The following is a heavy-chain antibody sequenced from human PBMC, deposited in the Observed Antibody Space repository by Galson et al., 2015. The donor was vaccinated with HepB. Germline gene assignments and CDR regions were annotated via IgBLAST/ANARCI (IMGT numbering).Heavy chain of an antibody. Sequence: SLRLSCAVSGFTFSSYAMSWVRQAPGRGLEWVSSTSGSGGSTYYADSVRGRFTISRDNSKNTLYLQMNSLRIEDTAVYYCAKVIGGGNGASDNWGQGTLVTVSS. CDR2: TSGSGGST. V-gene: IGHV3-23*01. J-gene: IGHJ4*02. D-gene: IGHD3-22*01. CDR1: GFTFSSYA. CDR3: AKVIGGGNGASDN.